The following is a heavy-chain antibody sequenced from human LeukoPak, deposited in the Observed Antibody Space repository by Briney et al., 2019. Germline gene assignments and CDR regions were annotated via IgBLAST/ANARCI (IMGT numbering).Heavy chain of an antibody. CDR2: ISSSGSIM. J-gene: IGHJ3*02. CDR3: ARERDPPAIDI. Sequence: TGGSLRLSCVVSGFTFSSYEMNWVRQAPGQGLEWVSYISSSGSIMYYAESVKGRFTISRDNAKNSLYLQMNSLRPEDTAIYYCARERDPPAIDIWGQGTMVTVSS. V-gene: IGHV3-48*03. CDR1: GFTFSSYE.